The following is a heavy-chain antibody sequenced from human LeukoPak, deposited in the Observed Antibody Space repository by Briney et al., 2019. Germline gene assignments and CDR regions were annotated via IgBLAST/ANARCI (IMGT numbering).Heavy chain of an antibody. V-gene: IGHV3-33*06. Sequence: HPGGALRLSCATSGFMVREYGIPWVPQAPGKGAEGVAAMGYDGSNIFYADSVKGRFTISRDNSKNALYLQMNSLRAEDTADYYCAKEGDRGEALYYYYMDVWGNGTTVTVSS. J-gene: IGHJ6*03. CDR1: GFMVREYG. CDR3: AKEGDRGEALYYYYMDV. D-gene: IGHD3-10*01. CDR2: MGYDGSNI.